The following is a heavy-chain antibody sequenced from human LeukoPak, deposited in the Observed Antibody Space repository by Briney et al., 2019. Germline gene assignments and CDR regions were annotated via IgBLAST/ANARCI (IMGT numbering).Heavy chain of an antibody. Sequence: GGSLRLSCAASGFTFSSYWMSWVRQAPGKGLEWVANIKQDGSNKYYADSVKGRFTISRDNSKNTLYLQMNSLRAEDTAVYYCAKDDDCSSTSCYGSAEYFQHWGQGTLVTVSS. V-gene: IGHV3-7*01. CDR3: AKDDDCSSTSCYGSAEYFQH. CDR1: GFTFSSYW. CDR2: IKQDGSNK. J-gene: IGHJ1*01. D-gene: IGHD2-2*01.